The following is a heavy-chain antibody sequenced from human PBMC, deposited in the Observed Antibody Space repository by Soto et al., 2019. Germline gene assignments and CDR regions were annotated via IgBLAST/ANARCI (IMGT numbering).Heavy chain of an antibody. CDR1: GYSFTDYY. J-gene: IGHJ6*02. V-gene: IGHV1-2*02. Sequence: QVQLVQSGAEVKKPGASVKVSCKASGYSFTDYYLNWVRQAPGQGLEWMGWINPNSGGTHFSQNFQGRVTMTRDTSISTAYLELSSLRSDDTAVYYCATRPFGGVDAYYYAMDVWGQGTTVTVSS. D-gene: IGHD3-16*01. CDR2: INPNSGGT. CDR3: ATRPFGGVDAYYYAMDV.